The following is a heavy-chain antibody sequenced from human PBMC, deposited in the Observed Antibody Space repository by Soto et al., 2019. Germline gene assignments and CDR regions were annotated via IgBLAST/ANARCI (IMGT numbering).Heavy chain of an antibody. CDR3: ARVDAAAGGVRAYYYYYMDV. CDR1: GFTLSTYW. D-gene: IGHD6-13*01. CDR2: IKQDGTEK. J-gene: IGHJ6*03. V-gene: IGHV3-7*01. Sequence: GGSLRLSCAASGFTLSTYWMTWVRQAPGKGLEWVANIKQDGTEKYYVDSVKGRFTISRDNAKNSLYLQRNSLRAEDTAVYYCARVDAAAGGVRAYYYYYMDVWGKGTTVTVSS.